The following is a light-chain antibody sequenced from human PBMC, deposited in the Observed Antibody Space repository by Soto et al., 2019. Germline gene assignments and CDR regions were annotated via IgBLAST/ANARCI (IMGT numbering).Light chain of an antibody. CDR1: QSVSTN. CDR3: QQYNNWPLT. CDR2: GAS. V-gene: IGKV3-15*01. J-gene: IGKJ4*01. Sequence: EILMTQSPSTLSVSPGERATLSCRAIQSVSTNLAWYQQKPGQAPRLLMDGASTRATGIPARFSGSGSGTEFTLTISSLQSEDFELYYCQQYNNWPLTFGGGTKVDIK.